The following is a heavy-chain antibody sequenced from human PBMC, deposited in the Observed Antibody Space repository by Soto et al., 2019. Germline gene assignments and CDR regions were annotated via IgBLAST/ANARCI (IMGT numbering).Heavy chain of an antibody. CDR2: ISYDGSNK. CDR3: AKDSRVVDIVATGIMDV. J-gene: IGHJ6*03. V-gene: IGHV3-30*18. CDR1: GFTFSSYG. D-gene: IGHD5-12*01. Sequence: GGSLRLSCAASGFTFSSYGMHWVRQAPGKGLEWVAVISYDGSNKYYADSVKGRFTISRDNSKNTLYLQMNSPRAEDTAVYYCAKDSRVVDIVATGIMDVWGKGTTVTVSS.